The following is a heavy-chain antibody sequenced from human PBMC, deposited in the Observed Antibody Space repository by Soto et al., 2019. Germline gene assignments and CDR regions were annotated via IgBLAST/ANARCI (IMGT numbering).Heavy chain of an antibody. CDR2: FDPEDDEA. CDR1: GYTLTESS. D-gene: IGHD3-16*02. Sequence: GASVKVSCKVSGYTLTESSIHWVRQAPGKGLEWMGGFDPEDDEAMYAQKFQGRVTMTEDPSTDTAYMELSSLRSDDTAVYYFATVVYDHIWGSFRKTYYFDYWGQGTLVTVSS. V-gene: IGHV1-24*01. J-gene: IGHJ4*02. CDR3: ATVVYDHIWGSFRKTYYFDY.